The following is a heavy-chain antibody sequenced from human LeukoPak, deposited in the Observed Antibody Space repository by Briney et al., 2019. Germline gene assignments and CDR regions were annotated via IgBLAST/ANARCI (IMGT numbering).Heavy chain of an antibody. J-gene: IGHJ4*02. Sequence: SETLSLTCTVSGGSISSSSYYWGWIRQPPGKELEWIGSIYYSGRTYYNPSLKSRVTISVDTSKTQFSLKLSSVTAADTAVFYCARAAAGTLYFYYRGERTLVTVSS. D-gene: IGHD6-13*01. CDR3: ARAAAGTLYFYY. V-gene: IGHV4-39*01. CDR2: IYYSGRT. CDR1: GGSISSSSYY.